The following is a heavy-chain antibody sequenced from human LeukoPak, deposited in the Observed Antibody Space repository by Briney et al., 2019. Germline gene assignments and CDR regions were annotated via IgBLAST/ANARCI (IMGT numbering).Heavy chain of an antibody. CDR3: ARVDLLEMATIDY. V-gene: IGHV4-61*02. Sequence: PSQTLSLTCTVSGCSISSGSYYWSWIRQPAGKGLEWIGRIYTSGSTNYNPSLKSRVTISVDTSKNQFSLKLSSVTAADTAVYYCARVDLLEMATIDYWGQGTLVTVSS. CDR1: GCSISSGSYY. J-gene: IGHJ4*02. D-gene: IGHD5-24*01. CDR2: IYTSGST.